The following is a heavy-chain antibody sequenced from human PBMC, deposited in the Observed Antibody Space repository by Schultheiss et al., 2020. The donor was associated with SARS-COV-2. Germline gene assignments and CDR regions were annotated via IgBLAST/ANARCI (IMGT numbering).Heavy chain of an antibody. CDR1: GGSISSSNW. CDR3: ARGPGRYFDRRGPFDY. CDR2: IYHSGST. Sequence: SETLSLTCAVSGGSISSSNWWSWVRQPPGKGLEWIGEIYHSGSTNYNPSLKSRVTISVDTSKNQFSLKLSSVTAADTAVYYCARGPGRYFDRRGPFDYWGQGTLVTVSS. D-gene: IGHD3-9*01. J-gene: IGHJ4*02. V-gene: IGHV4-4*02.